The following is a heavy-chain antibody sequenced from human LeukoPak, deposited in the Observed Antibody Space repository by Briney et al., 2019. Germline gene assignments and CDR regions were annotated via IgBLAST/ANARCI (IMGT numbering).Heavy chain of an antibody. CDR1: GFTFSSYE. CDR3: ARGAGNFDY. V-gene: IGHV3-48*03. D-gene: IGHD6-13*01. Sequence: PGGSLRLSCAASGFTFSSYEMNWVRQAPGKGLEWVSYITGSGRSTYYADSVKGRFTISRDNAKNSLYLQMNSLRAEDTAVYYCARGAGNFDYWGQGTLVTVSS. CDR2: ITGSGRST. J-gene: IGHJ4*02.